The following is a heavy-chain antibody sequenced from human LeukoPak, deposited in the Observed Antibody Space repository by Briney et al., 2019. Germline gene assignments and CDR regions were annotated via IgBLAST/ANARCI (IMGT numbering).Heavy chain of an antibody. CDR3: ASLLAYYFDY. V-gene: IGHV4-34*01. D-gene: IGHD1-26*01. CDR2: INHSGST. CDR1: GGSFSCYY. Sequence: SETLSLTFAVYGGSFSCYYWSWIRPPPGKGLEWIGEINHSGSTNYNPSLKSRVAISVDTSKNQFSLKLSSVTAADTAVYYCASLLAYYFDYWGQGTLVTVSS. J-gene: IGHJ4*02.